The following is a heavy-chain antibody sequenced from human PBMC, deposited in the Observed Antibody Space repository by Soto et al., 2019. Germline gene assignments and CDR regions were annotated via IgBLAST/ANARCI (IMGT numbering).Heavy chain of an antibody. CDR1: EFTFSNYA. Sequence: PGGSLRLSCAASEFTFSNYAMSWVRQAPGKGLDWVSTISNSGDNTYYADSVKGRFTISRDNSKNTLYLQMNSLRAEDTAVYYCANLVGAPPYFDYWGQGTLVTVSS. J-gene: IGHJ4*02. CDR3: ANLVGAPPYFDY. D-gene: IGHD2-15*01. V-gene: IGHV3-23*01. CDR2: ISNSGDNT.